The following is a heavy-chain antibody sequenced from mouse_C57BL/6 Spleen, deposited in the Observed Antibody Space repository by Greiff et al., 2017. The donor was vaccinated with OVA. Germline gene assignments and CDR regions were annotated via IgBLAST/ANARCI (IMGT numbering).Heavy chain of an antibody. CDR2: IWSGGST. CDR3: SRRSPLYHWGC. J-gene: IGHJ2*01. V-gene: IGHV2-2*01. CDR1: GFSFTSYG. D-gene: IGHD3-3*01. Sequence: QVQLQQSGPGLVQPSQSLSITCTASGFSFTSYGVHWVRQSPGKGLEWLGVIWSGGSTDYNAAFISRLSISKDNSKSQVFFKMISLQADDTAIYYCSRRSPLYHWGCWGQGTTLTVSS.